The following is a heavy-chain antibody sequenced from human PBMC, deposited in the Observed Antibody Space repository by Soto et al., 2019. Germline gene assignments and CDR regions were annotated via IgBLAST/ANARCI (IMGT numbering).Heavy chain of an antibody. CDR2: IYYSGST. Sequence: PSETLSVTCTVAGGSLSSSSYYWGWIRQPPGKGLEWIGSIYYSGSTYYNPSLKSRVTISVDTSKNQFSLKLSSVTAADTAVYYCARRNGDYGRHFDYWGQGTLVTVSS. V-gene: IGHV4-39*01. D-gene: IGHD4-17*01. CDR3: ARRNGDYGRHFDY. CDR1: GGSLSSSSYY. J-gene: IGHJ4*02.